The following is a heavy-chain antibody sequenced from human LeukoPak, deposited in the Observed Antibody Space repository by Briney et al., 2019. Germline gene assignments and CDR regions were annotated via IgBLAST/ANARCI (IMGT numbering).Heavy chain of an antibody. Sequence: GESLKISCKGSGYSFTNYWIGWVRQTPGKGLEWMGIIYPGDSDTRYSPSFQGQVTISADKSITTAYLQWSSLKASDTAMYYCAMNFASGSYGPFDYWGQGTLVTVPS. CDR2: IYPGDSDT. CDR3: AMNFASGSYGPFDY. V-gene: IGHV5-51*01. J-gene: IGHJ4*02. CDR1: GYSFTNYW. D-gene: IGHD3-10*01.